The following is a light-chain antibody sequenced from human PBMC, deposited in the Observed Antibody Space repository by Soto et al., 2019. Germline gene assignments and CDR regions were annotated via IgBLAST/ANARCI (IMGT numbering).Light chain of an antibody. CDR3: QQFNSNPPDT. CDR2: AAS. V-gene: IGKV1-9*01. Sequence: DVQLTQSPSFLSASIGDRVTITCRASQGISTYLAWYQQKPGKAPKLLIYAASTLQSGTPSRFSGSGSGTEFTLTITSLKPEDFATYYCQQFNSNPPDTFGQGTKLAIK. J-gene: IGKJ2*01. CDR1: QGISTY.